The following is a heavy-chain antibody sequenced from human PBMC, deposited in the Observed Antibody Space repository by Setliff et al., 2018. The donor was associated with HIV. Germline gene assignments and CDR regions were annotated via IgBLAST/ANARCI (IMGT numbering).Heavy chain of an antibody. CDR2: IYYSGST. V-gene: IGHV4-59*08. D-gene: IGHD3-22*01. Sequence: SETLSLTCTVSGASIPGYYWSWIRQPPGKGLEWIGYIYYSGSTNYNPSLKSRVTILVDMSKNQFSLKLSSVTAADTAVYYCARVEYYYDSSGYYYDYWGQGTLVTVSS. CDR1: GASIPGYY. J-gene: IGHJ4*02. CDR3: ARVEYYYDSSGYYYDY.